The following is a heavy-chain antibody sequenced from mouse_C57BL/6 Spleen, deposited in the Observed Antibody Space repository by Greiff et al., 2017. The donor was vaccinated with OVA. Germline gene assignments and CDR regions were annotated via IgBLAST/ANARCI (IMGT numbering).Heavy chain of an antibody. Sequence: SGAELVRPGASVKMSCKASGYTFTSYNMHWVQQTPRQGLEWIGAIYPGSGATSYNQKFKGKATLTVDKSSSTAYMQLSSLTSEDAAVYFCAREDYDYDGWYFDVWGTGTTVTVSS. D-gene: IGHD2-4*01. CDR1: GYTFTSYN. CDR2: IYPGSGAT. CDR3: AREDYDYDGWYFDV. V-gene: IGHV1-12*01. J-gene: IGHJ1*03.